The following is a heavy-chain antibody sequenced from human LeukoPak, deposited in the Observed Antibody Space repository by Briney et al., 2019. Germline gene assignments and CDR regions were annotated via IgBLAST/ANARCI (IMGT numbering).Heavy chain of an antibody. CDR3: ARDRHIVVVTAAFDY. CDR1: GFTFSSYA. CDR2: ISSNEGST. V-gene: IGHV3-64*01. J-gene: IGHJ4*02. Sequence: GGSLRLSCAASGFTFSSYAMLWIRQVPGKGLEYVSGISSNEGSTYYANSVKGRFTVSRDNSKNTLYLQMGSLRAEDMAVYYCARDRHIVVVTAAFDYWGQGTLVTVSS. D-gene: IGHD2-21*02.